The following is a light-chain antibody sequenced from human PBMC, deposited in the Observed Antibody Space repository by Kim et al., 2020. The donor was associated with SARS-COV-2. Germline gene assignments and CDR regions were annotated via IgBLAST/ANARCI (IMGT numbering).Light chain of an antibody. CDR3: AVWDDSLNGYV. V-gene: IGLV1-44*01. Sequence: QRVTISCSGGNSNVGSNIVDWYQQLPGTAPKLLIHDNYQRPSGVPDRFSGSKSGTSGSLSISELQSEDEADYYCAVWDDSLNGYVFGTGTKVTVL. CDR1: NSNVGSNI. CDR2: DNY. J-gene: IGLJ1*01.